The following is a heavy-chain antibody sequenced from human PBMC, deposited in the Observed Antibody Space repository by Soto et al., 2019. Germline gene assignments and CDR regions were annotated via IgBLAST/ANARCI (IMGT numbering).Heavy chain of an antibody. CDR1: GFSFEAYA. Sequence: EVQLVESGGGLEQPGRSLRLSCAASGFSFEAYAMHWVRQVPGKGLEWVSGLSWNSGNIGYADSVKGRFTISRDNDKNSLYLQMNSLGVEDTALYYCAKAPQWAGYWYFDLWGRGTLVTVSS. D-gene: IGHD1-26*01. CDR3: AKAPQWAGYWYFDL. V-gene: IGHV3-9*01. CDR2: LSWNSGNI. J-gene: IGHJ2*01.